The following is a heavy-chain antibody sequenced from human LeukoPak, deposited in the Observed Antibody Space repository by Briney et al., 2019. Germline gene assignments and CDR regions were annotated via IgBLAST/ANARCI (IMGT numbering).Heavy chain of an antibody. CDR1: GFTFNSYS. Sequence: GRSLRLSCAASGFTFNSYSMNWVRQAPGKGLEWVSYISSSSSTIYYADSVKGRFAISRDNAKNSLYLQMNSLRAEDTAVYYCARVTYDFWSSPTYYMDVWGKGTTVTVSS. J-gene: IGHJ6*03. D-gene: IGHD3-3*01. CDR2: ISSSSSTI. CDR3: ARVTYDFWSSPTYYMDV. V-gene: IGHV3-48*01.